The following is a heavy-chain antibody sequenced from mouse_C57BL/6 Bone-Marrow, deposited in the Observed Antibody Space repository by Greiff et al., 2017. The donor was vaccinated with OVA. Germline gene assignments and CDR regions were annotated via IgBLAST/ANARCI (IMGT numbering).Heavy chain of an antibody. J-gene: IGHJ4*01. Sequence: QVQPQPFGPCPVPPFPSLSIPCPVSGFSLTSYCVHWVRQFPGKGLEWLGVIRSGGSTDYNAAFISRLRISKDNSKSQVFFKMNSLQADDTAIYYCAIYDYDYAMDYWGQGTSVTVSS. D-gene: IGHD2-4*01. CDR3: AIYDYDYAMDY. CDR1: GFSLTSYC. CDR2: IRSGGST. V-gene: IGHV2-2*01.